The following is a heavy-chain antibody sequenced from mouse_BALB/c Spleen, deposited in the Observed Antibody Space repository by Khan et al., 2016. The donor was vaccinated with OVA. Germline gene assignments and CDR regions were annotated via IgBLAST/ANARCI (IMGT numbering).Heavy chain of an antibody. CDR2: ISSGGSYT. J-gene: IGHJ2*01. CDR1: GFTFSSYA. V-gene: IGHV5-9-3*01. Sequence: EVELVESGGGIVKPGGSLKLSCAASGFTFSSYAMSWVRQTPEKRLEWVATISSGGSYTYYPDSVKGRFTISRDNAKTTLYLQMSSLRSEDTAMYYCARVAWGYFDYWGQGTTLTVSS. CDR3: ARVAWGYFDY.